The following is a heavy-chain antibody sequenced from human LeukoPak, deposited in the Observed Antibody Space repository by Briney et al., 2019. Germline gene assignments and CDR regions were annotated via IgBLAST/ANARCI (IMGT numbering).Heavy chain of an antibody. V-gene: IGHV3-30*04. Sequence: GGSLRLSCAASGFTFSNYAMHGVRQAAGKGLEWVAVISYDGSNKYYADSVKGRFTISRDNSKNMLYLQMNSLRAEDTAVYYCAKDHPWLVHRPLGDFDYWGQGTLVTVSS. J-gene: IGHJ4*02. CDR3: AKDHPWLVHRPLGDFDY. CDR2: ISYDGSNK. CDR1: GFTFSNYA. D-gene: IGHD6-19*01.